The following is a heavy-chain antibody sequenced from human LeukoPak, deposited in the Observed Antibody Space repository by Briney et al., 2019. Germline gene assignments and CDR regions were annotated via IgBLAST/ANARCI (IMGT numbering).Heavy chain of an antibody. J-gene: IGHJ6*03. D-gene: IGHD6-19*01. CDR3: ARRGIAVAGLSLAYYYYMDV. CDR1: GFTFSSYW. Sequence: GGSLRLSCAASGFTFSSYWMHWVRQAPGKGLVWVSRINSDGSSTSYADSVKGRFTISRDNAKNTLYLQMNSLRAEDTAVYYCARRGIAVAGLSLAYYYYMDVWGKGTTVTVSS. CDR2: INSDGSST. V-gene: IGHV3-74*01.